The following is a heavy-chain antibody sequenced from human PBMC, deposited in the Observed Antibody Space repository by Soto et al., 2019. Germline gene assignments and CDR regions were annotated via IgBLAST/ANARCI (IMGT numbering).Heavy chain of an antibody. CDR1: GFIFNNYA. J-gene: IGHJ4*02. D-gene: IGHD3-22*01. Sequence: QVQLVQSGAEVKKPGASVKVSCKAFGFIFNNYAISWVRQAPGQGLEWMGWISANSGNTNYAQKLQGRVTMTTDTSTSTAYMELMSLRSDDTSVYSCATAGNYDSSGRDFWGQGTLVTVSS. V-gene: IGHV1-18*04. CDR3: ATAGNYDSSGRDF. CDR2: ISANSGNT.